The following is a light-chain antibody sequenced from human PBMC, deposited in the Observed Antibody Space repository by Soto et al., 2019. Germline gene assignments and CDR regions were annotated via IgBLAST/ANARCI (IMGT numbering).Light chain of an antibody. CDR3: QQYNNFWT. CDR1: QSISSW. Sequence: DIQMTQSPSALSASVGDRVTITCRASQSISSWLAWYQQKPGKAPRLLIYDASYLERGVPSRFSGSGSGTEFTLTSSYLQPDDLATYYCQQYNNFWTFGPGTKVEI. V-gene: IGKV1-5*01. CDR2: DAS. J-gene: IGKJ1*01.